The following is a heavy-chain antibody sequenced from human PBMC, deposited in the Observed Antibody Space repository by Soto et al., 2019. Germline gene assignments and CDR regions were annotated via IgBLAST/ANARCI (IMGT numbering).Heavy chain of an antibody. Sequence: QVQLVQSGAEVKKPGASVKVSCKASGYTFTSYGISWVRQAPGQGLEWMGWISAYNGNTNYAQKLQGRVTMTTDTSTSTAYMELRSLRSDDTVVYYCARGRSGYDYCKTTVTTYCTDDFDYWGQGPLVTVSS. D-gene: IGHD4-17*01. CDR3: ARGRSGYDYCKTTVTTYCTDDFDY. CDR1: GYTFTSYG. J-gene: IGHJ4*02. CDR2: ISAYNGNT. V-gene: IGHV1-18*01.